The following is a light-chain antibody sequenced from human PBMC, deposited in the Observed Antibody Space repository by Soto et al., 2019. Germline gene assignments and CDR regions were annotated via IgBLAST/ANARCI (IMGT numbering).Light chain of an antibody. CDR3: QQSYSTPIT. Sequence: DIQMTQSPSSLSASVGDRVTITCRASQSISNYLNWYQQKPGKAPKLLIYAASNLQSGVPSRFSGSESGTDFTLPISSLQPEDFATYYCQQSYSTPITFGQGTRLEIK. CDR1: QSISNY. CDR2: AAS. V-gene: IGKV1-39*01. J-gene: IGKJ5*01.